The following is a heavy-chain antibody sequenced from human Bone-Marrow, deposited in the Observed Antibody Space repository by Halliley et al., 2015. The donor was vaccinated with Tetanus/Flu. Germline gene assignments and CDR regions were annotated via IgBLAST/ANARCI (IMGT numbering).Heavy chain of an antibody. CDR3: ASLWEPQDFFDI. V-gene: IGHV3-23*01. CDR2: ISGSGDAT. Sequence: EWVSVISGSGDATVFADSVKGRFTISRDNSKNMVYLQMNSLRAEDTAVYYCASLWEPQDFFDIWGQGTMVSVSS. D-gene: IGHD1-26*01. J-gene: IGHJ3*02.